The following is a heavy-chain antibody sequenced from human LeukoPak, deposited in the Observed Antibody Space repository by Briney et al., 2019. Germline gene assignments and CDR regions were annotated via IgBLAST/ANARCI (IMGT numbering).Heavy chain of an antibody. J-gene: IGHJ2*01. CDR2: IYYSGST. V-gene: IGHV4-30-4*01. CDR1: GGSISSGDYY. Sequence: SETLSLTCTVSGGSISSGDYYWSWIRQPPGKGLEWIGYIYYSGSTYYNPSLKSRVTISVDTSKNQFSLKLSSVTAADTAVYYCARDHRGPGWYFDLWGRGTLVTVSS. CDR3: ARDHRGPGWYFDL. D-gene: IGHD1-14*01.